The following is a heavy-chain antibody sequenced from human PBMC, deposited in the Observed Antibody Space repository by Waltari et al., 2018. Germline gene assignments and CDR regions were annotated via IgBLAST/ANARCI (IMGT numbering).Heavy chain of an antibody. V-gene: IGHV4-4*07. CDR3: ARDIIVVVPAANYYYGMDV. D-gene: IGHD2-2*01. J-gene: IGHJ6*02. CDR1: GGSISSYY. CDR2: IYTSGST. Sequence: QVQLQESGPGLVKPSETLSLTCTVSGGSISSYYWSWIRQPAGKGLEGIGRIYTSGSTNYHPSLKRRVTMSVDTSKNQFSLKLSSVTAADTAVYYCARDIIVVVPAANYYYGMDVWGQGTTVTVSS.